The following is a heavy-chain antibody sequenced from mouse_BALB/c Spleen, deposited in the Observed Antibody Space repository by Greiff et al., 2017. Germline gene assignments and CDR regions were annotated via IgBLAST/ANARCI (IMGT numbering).Heavy chain of an antibody. Sequence: DVMLVESGGGLVQPGGSLKLSCAASGFTFSSYTMSWVRQTPEKRLEWVAYISNGGGSTYYPDTVKGRFTISRDNAKNTLYLQMSSLKSEDTAMYYCARLPTTVVDAMDYWGQGTSVTVSS. V-gene: IGHV5-12-2*01. CDR2: ISNGGGST. CDR3: ARLPTTVVDAMDY. J-gene: IGHJ4*01. D-gene: IGHD1-1*01. CDR1: GFTFSSYT.